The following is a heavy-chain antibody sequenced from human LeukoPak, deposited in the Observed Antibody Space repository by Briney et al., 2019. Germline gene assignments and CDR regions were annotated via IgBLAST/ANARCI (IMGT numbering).Heavy chain of an antibody. V-gene: IGHV3-23*01. CDR3: AKGSGWYV. D-gene: IGHD6-19*01. J-gene: IGHJ4*02. Sequence: GLEWVSVINTGGATTDYAASVKGRFTISRDNSKNTLYLQMNSLRAEDTAVYYCAKGSGWYVWGQGTLVTVSS. CDR2: INTGGATT.